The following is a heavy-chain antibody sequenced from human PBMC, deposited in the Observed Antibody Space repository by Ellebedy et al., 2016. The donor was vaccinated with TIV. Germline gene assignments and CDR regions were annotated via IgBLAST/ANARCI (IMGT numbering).Heavy chain of an antibody. J-gene: IGHJ5*02. CDR2: INSDGSST. V-gene: IGHV3-74*01. Sequence: PGGSLRLSCAASGFTFTSTGMHWVRQAPGKGLVWVSRINSDGSSTSYADSVKGRFTISRDNAKNTLYLQMNSLRAEDTAVYYCARAAAGIEAGGGNWFDPWGQGTLVTVSS. CDR3: ARAAAGIEAGGGNWFDP. CDR1: GFTFTSTG. D-gene: IGHD6-13*01.